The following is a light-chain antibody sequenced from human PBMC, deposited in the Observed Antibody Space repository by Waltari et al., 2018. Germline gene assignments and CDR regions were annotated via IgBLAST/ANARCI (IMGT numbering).Light chain of an antibody. J-gene: IGKJ2*03. Sequence: DIQMTQSPSSLSASIGDRVTIACRTSENVNNYLNWYQKKSGKAPILLIYRASTLESGVPSRLSGSGSGTDYTFTISSLQSEDVATYFCQHGYRIPYSFGQGTKVEI. V-gene: IGKV1-39*01. CDR1: ENVNNY. CDR2: RAS. CDR3: QHGYRIPYS.